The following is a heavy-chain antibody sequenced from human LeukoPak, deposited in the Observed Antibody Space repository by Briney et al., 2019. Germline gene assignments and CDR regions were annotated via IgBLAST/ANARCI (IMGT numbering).Heavy chain of an antibody. CDR3: ATGRSSSWYGAREAFDY. J-gene: IGHJ4*02. D-gene: IGHD6-13*01. Sequence: GASVKVSCKVSGYTLTELSMHWGRQAPGKGLEWMGGFDPEDGETIYAQKFQGRVTMTEDTSTDTAYMELSSLRSEDTAVYYCATGRSSSWYGAREAFDYWGQGTLVTVSS. V-gene: IGHV1-24*01. CDR1: GYTLTELS. CDR2: FDPEDGET.